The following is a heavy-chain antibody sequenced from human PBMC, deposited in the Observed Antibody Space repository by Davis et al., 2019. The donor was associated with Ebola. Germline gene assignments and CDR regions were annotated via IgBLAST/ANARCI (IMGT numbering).Heavy chain of an antibody. CDR1: GGSIGSSTYY. CDR2: VYYSGST. V-gene: IGHV4-39*07. J-gene: IGHJ4*02. Sequence: PSETLSLTCTVSGGSIGSSTYYWGWTRQPPGKGLEWIGSVYYSGSTNYNPSLKSRVTISVDTPKNQFSLRLASVTAADSAVYFCARVGGSGNYDLEALDKWGRGTLVTVSS. D-gene: IGHD3-10*01. CDR3: ARVGGSGNYDLEALDK.